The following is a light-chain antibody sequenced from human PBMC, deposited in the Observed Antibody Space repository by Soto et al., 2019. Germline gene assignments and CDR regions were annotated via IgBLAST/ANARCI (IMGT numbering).Light chain of an antibody. CDR2: EVS. J-gene: IGLJ1*01. CDR1: SSDVGGYNY. Sequence: QSALTQPASVSGSPGQSITISCTVSSSDVGGYNYVSWFQQHPGKAPKLMIYEVSNRPSGVSNRFSASKSGNTASLTISGLQAEDEATYYCSSYSSSSTLVFGTGTKVTL. CDR3: SSYSSSSTLV. V-gene: IGLV2-14*01.